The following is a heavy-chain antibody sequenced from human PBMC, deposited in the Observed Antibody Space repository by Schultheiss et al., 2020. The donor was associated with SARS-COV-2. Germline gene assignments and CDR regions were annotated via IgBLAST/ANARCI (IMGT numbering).Heavy chain of an antibody. D-gene: IGHD5-18*01. CDR3: ARDRRAAMVTDAYFDY. CDR2: TNEDGSVI. CDR1: GFTFSAYW. V-gene: IGHV3-74*01. J-gene: IGHJ4*02. Sequence: GGSLRLSCAASGFTFSAYWMHWVRQAPGKGLVWVSRTNEDGSVINYADSVKGRFTISRDNAKNTLYLQMSDLRAEDTAVYYCARDRRAAMVTDAYFDYWGQGTLVTVSS.